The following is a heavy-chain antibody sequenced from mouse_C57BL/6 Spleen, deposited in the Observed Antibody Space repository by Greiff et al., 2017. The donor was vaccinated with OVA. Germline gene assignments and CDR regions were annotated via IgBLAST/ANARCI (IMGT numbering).Heavy chain of an antibody. V-gene: IGHV3-6*01. CDR2: ISYDGSN. CDR3: ARDQAYYSNYDYAMDY. D-gene: IGHD2-5*01. Sequence: EVKLVESGPGLVKPSQSLSLTCSVTGYSITSGYYWNWIRQFPGNKLEWMGYISYDGSNNYNPSLKNRISITRDTSKNQFFLKLNSVTTEDTATYYCARDQAYYSNYDYAMDYWGQGTSVTVSS. J-gene: IGHJ4*01. CDR1: GYSITSGYY.